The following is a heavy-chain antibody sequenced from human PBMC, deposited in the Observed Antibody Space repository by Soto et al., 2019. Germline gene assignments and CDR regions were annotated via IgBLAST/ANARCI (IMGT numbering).Heavy chain of an antibody. CDR3: ARDEGVDYYDSSGYPAFDP. Sequence: GASVKVSCKASGYTFTSYAMHWVRQAPGQRLEWMGWINAGNGNTKYSQKFQGRVTITRDTSASTAYMELSSLRSEDTAVYYCARDEGVDYYDSSGYPAFDPWGQGTLVTVSS. CDR1: GYTFTSYA. CDR2: INAGNGNT. V-gene: IGHV1-3*01. J-gene: IGHJ5*02. D-gene: IGHD3-22*01.